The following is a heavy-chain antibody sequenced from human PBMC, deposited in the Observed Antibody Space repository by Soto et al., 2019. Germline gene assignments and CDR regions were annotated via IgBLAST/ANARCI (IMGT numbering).Heavy chain of an antibody. CDR1: GFTFSSYE. D-gene: IGHD2-2*02. V-gene: IGHV3-48*03. Sequence: GGSLRLSCAASGFTFSSYEMNWVRQAPGKGLEWVSSISSSASTIYYADSVKGRFTISRDNAKNSLYLQMNSLRAEDTAVYYCARSWGVYCSSTSCYSPWFDPWGQGTLVTVSS. CDR2: ISSSASTI. J-gene: IGHJ5*02. CDR3: ARSWGVYCSSTSCYSPWFDP.